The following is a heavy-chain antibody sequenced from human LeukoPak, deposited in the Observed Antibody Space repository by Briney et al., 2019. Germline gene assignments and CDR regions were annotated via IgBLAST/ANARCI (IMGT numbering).Heavy chain of an antibody. CDR2: IYYSGSS. Sequence: PSETLSLTCTVSGGSINNGGYYWSWIRQHPGKGLEWIGYIYYSGSSYYNPSLRSRVTISVDTSKNHFSLKLSSVTAADTAVYYCARHSQYQLLYFDYWGQGTLVTVSS. J-gene: IGHJ4*02. CDR3: ARHSQYQLLYFDY. V-gene: IGHV4-31*03. D-gene: IGHD2-2*01. CDR1: GGSINNGGYY.